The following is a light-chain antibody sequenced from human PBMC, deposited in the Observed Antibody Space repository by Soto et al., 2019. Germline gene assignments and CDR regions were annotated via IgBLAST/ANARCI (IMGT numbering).Light chain of an antibody. Sequence: VLTPSPGTLSLSPGEKATLSCRASHSVSTSYLAWYQQKPAQAPRLLISAASVRATGIPHRFSASGSGAVIAVTISRQESDGVAVYYCHQYGISPRTVGQVT. V-gene: IGKV3-20*01. CDR1: HSVSTSY. CDR2: AAS. CDR3: HQYGISPRT. J-gene: IGKJ1*01.